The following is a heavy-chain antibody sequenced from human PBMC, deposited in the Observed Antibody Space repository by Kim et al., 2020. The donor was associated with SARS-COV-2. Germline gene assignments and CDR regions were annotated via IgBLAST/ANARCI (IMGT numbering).Heavy chain of an antibody. CDR2: ISSSSSYT. Sequence: GGSLRLSCAASGFTFSDYYMSWIRQAPGKGLEWVSYISSSSSYTNYADSVKGRFTISRDNAKNSLYLQMNSLRAEDTAVYYCATLGEQWSEDVWGPGTTVTVSS. V-gene: IGHV3-11*03. CDR3: ATLGEQWSEDV. J-gene: IGHJ6*02. D-gene: IGHD3-16*01. CDR1: GFTFSDYY.